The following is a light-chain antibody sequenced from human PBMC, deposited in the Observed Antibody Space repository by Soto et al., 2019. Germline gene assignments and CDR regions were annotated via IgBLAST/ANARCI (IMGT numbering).Light chain of an antibody. CDR1: SGHSSYI. Sequence: QSVLTQSSSASASLGSSVKLTCTLSSGHSSYIIAWHQQQPGKAPRYLMKIEGSGSYNKGSGVPDRFSGSSSGADRYLTISSLQLEEEADYYCETWDSNTWVFGGGTKLTVL. V-gene: IGLV4-60*01. CDR3: ETWDSNTWV. J-gene: IGLJ3*02. CDR2: IEGSGSY.